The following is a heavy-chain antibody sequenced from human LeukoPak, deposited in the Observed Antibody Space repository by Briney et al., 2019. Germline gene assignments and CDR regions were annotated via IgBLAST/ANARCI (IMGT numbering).Heavy chain of an antibody. V-gene: IGHV7-4-1*02. Sequence: ASVKVSCKASGYTFTSYAMNWVRQAPGQGLEWMGWINTNTGNPTYAQGFTGRFVFSLDTSVSTAYLQISSLKAEDTAVYYCAREFRYSSGWVVNWFDPWGQGTLVTVSS. CDR2: INTNTGNP. D-gene: IGHD6-19*01. CDR1: GYTFTSYA. J-gene: IGHJ5*02. CDR3: AREFRYSSGWVVNWFDP.